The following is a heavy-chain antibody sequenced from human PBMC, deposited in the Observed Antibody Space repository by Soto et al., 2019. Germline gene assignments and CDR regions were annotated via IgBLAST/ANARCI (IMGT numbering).Heavy chain of an antibody. CDR1: GFTFSSYG. Sequence: GSLRLSCAASGFTFSSYGMHWVRQAPGKGLEWVAVISYDGSNKYYADSVKGRFTISRDNSKNTLYLQMNSLRAEDTAVYYCAKDYALRPYYYDSSGYQDYWGQGTLVTVSS. CDR2: ISYDGSNK. D-gene: IGHD3-22*01. CDR3: AKDYALRPYYYDSSGYQDY. J-gene: IGHJ4*02. V-gene: IGHV3-30*18.